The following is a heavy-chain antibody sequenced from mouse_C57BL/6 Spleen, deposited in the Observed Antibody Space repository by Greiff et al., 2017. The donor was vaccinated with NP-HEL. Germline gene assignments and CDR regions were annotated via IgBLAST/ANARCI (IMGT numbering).Heavy chain of an antibody. V-gene: IGHV1-52*01. Sequence: QVQLQQPGAELVRPGSSVKLSCKASGYTFTSYWMHWVKQRPIQGLEWIGNIDPSDSETHYNQKFKDKATLTVDKSSSTAYMQLSSLTSEDSAVYYCARSRTTVVAPIDYWGQGTTLTVSS. CDR2: IDPSDSET. D-gene: IGHD1-1*01. J-gene: IGHJ2*01. CDR1: GYTFTSYW. CDR3: ARSRTTVVAPIDY.